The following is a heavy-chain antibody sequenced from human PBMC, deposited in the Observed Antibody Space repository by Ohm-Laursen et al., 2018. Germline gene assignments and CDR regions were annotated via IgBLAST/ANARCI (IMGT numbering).Heavy chain of an antibody. CDR1: GFTFSDHG. CDR2: INAYKNDL. Sequence: SLRLSCAASGFTFSDHGMNWVRQAPGKGLEWLSYINAYKNDLFYADSVKGRFTISRDNAENLLYLQMDRLRDDDTAVYYCARDQRYYFDYWGQGPLVTVSS. D-gene: IGHD6-25*01. J-gene: IGHJ4*02. CDR3: ARDQRYYFDY. V-gene: IGHV3-48*02.